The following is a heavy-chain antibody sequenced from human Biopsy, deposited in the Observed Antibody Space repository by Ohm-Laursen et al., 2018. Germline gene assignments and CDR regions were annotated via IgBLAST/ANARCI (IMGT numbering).Heavy chain of an antibody. J-gene: IGHJ6*02. CDR2: IVVGSGHT. CDR3: AATSTPYYYYYAMDV. V-gene: IGHV1-58*01. CDR1: GFTFSSSA. Sequence: SVKVSCKASGFTFSSSAVQWVRQARGQRLEWIGWIVVGSGHTDYAQKFQERVTITRDMSTSTAYMELTSLRSEDTAVYYCAATSTPYYYYYAMDVWDQGTTITVSS.